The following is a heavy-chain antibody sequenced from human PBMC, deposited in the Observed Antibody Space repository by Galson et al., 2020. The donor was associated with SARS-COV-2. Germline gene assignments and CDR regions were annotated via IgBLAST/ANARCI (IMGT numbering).Heavy chain of an antibody. CDR1: GFTFDDYD. J-gene: IGHJ3*02. Sequence: GGSLRLSCAASGFTFDDYDMHWVRQAPGKGLERVSGISWNSGSIGYADSVKGRFTISRDNAKKSLYLQMNSPRAEDTALYYGAKGRWGSVEESGVGYVSLEIWGLGTMVTVSS. CDR2: ISWNSGSI. CDR3: AKGRWGSVEESGVGYVSLEI. V-gene: IGHV3-9*01. D-gene: IGHD2-8*02.